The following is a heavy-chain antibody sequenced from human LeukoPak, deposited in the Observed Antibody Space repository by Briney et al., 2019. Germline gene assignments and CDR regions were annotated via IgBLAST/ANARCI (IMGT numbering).Heavy chain of an antibody. J-gene: IGHJ4*02. D-gene: IGHD1-26*01. CDR3: ARDRASGYSGSGNY. CDR2: IKQDGSEK. CDR1: GFTFSNYW. V-gene: IGHV3-7*04. Sequence: TRGSLRLSCVASGFTFSNYWMSWVRQAPGKGLEGGANIKQDGSEKYYVDPVNGRFTIPRDNAKNSLYLQMNSLRVEDTAVYYCARDRASGYSGSGNYWGEGTLVTVSS.